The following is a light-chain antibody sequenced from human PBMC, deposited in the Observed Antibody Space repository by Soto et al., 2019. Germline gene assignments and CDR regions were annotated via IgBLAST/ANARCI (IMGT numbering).Light chain of an antibody. CDR1: SSDVGAYNY. J-gene: IGLJ3*02. CDR3: SAYTTRSSWL. Sequence: QSALTQPASVSGSPGLSITISCTGTSSDVGAYNYVSWFQHHPGKAPKLMIFEVSNRPSGVSNRFSGSKSGNTASLTISGLQAEEEADYYCSAYTTRSSWLFGGGAKVTVL. V-gene: IGLV2-14*01. CDR2: EVS.